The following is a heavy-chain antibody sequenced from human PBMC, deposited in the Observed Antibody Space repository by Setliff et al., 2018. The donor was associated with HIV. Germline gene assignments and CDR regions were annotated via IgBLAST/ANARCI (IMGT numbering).Heavy chain of an antibody. CDR3: ATSPAGEILGSRPFYFDY. D-gene: IGHD3-10*01. V-gene: IGHV4-31*03. CDR2: IYYSGST. CDR1: GDSINSGNYY. J-gene: IGHJ4*02. Sequence: SETLSLTCTVSGDSINSGNYYWSWIRQHPGKGLEWIGYIYYSGSTYYSPSLKSRVTISEETSKNQFSLKMRSVTAADTAVYYCATSPAGEILGSRPFYFDYWGQGTLVTVSS.